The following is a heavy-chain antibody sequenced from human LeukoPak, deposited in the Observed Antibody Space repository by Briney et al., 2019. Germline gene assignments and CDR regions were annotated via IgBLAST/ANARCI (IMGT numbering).Heavy chain of an antibody. V-gene: IGHV1-2*02. CDR2: INPNSGGT. CDR1: GYTFTGYY. CDR3: ARAVRTVYYFDY. Sequence: ASVKVSCKASGYTFTGYYMNWVRQAPGQGLEWMGWINPNSGGTNYAQKFQGRVTMTRDTSISTAYMELSRLRSDDTAVFYCARAVRTVYYFDYWGQGTLVTVSS. D-gene: IGHD3-10*01. J-gene: IGHJ4*02.